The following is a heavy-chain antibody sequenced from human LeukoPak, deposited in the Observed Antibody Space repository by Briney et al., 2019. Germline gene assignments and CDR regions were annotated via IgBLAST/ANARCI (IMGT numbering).Heavy chain of an antibody. CDR3: ARAISSGWYDVRYYYYYYMDV. V-gene: IGHV4-61*02. J-gene: IGHJ6*03. CDR2: ISSSGST. CDR1: GDSTSSGDYY. Sequence: SETLSLTCTVSGDSTSSGDYYWSWIRQPAGKGLEWIGRISSSGSTNYNPSLESRVTISLDTSKNQFSLKLSSVTAADTAVYYCARAISSGWYDVRYYYYYYMDVWGKGTTVTISS. D-gene: IGHD6-19*01.